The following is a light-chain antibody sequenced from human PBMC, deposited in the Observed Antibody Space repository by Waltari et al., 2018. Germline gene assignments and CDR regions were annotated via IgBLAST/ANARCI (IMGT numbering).Light chain of an antibody. Sequence: IQITQSPSSLSASVGDRVPITCQASQDIANNVAWYQQKPGKVSKLLIYKASTLHSGVPSRFSGSGSGTHFALTISSLQPDDFATYFCQHGYGAPPTFGGGTKVEI. V-gene: IGKV1-16*01. CDR3: QHGYGAPPT. J-gene: IGKJ4*01. CDR1: QDIANN. CDR2: KAS.